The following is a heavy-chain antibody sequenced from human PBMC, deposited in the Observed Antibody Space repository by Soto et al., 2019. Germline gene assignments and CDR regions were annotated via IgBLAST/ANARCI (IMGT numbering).Heavy chain of an antibody. J-gene: IGHJ4*02. CDR3: ANQRGGYDRDFDY. V-gene: IGHV3-66*01. Sequence: GGSLRLSCAASGSTVSSNYMSWVRQAPGKGLEWVSVIYSGGSTYYADSVKGRFTISRDNSKNTLYLQMNSLRAEDTAVYYCANQRGGYDRDFDYWGQGTLVTVS. CDR1: GSTVSSNY. D-gene: IGHD5-12*01. CDR2: IYSGGST.